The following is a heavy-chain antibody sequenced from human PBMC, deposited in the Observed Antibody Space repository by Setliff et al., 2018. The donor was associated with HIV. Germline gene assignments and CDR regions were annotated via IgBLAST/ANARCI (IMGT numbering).Heavy chain of an antibody. J-gene: IGHJ3*02. CDR3: AKSHISMVRGDLGHDASDI. CDR2: FDPEDGET. V-gene: IGHV1-24*01. CDR1: GSTLTELS. D-gene: IGHD3-10*01. Sequence: ASVKVSCKVSGSTLTELSMHWVRQAPGKGLEWMGSFDPEDGETIYAQKFQGRVTITADEYTSIAYMELSSLRSEDTAVYYCAKSHISMVRGDLGHDASDIWGQGTMVTVSS.